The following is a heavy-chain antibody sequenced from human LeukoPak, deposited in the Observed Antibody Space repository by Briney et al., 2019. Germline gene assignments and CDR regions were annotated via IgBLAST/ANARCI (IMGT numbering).Heavy chain of an antibody. CDR3: ARARITTLLCGADY. CDR1: GFTFSSYA. V-gene: IGHV3-23*01. Sequence: GGSLRLSCAASGFTFSSYAMSWVRQAPGKGLEWVSAISGSGGSTYYADSVKGRFTISRDNSKNTLYLQMNSLRAEDTAVYYCARARITTLLCGADYWGQGTLVTVSS. J-gene: IGHJ4*02. CDR2: ISGSGGST. D-gene: IGHD3-10*01.